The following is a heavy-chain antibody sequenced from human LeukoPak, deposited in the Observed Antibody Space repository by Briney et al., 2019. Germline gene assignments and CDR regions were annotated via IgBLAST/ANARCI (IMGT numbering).Heavy chain of an antibody. CDR3: AKHSEDWLLFY. Sequence: GGSLRLPCAASGFTFSSYAMSWVRQAPGKGLEWVSAISGSGGSTYYADSVKGRFTISRDNSKNTLYLQMNSLRAEDTAVYYCAKHSEDWLLFYWGQGTLVTVSS. J-gene: IGHJ4*02. D-gene: IGHD3-9*01. V-gene: IGHV3-23*01. CDR2: ISGSGGST. CDR1: GFTFSSYA.